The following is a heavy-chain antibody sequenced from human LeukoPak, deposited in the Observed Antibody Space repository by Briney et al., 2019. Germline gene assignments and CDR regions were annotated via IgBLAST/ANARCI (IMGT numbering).Heavy chain of an antibody. CDR3: ARDRGIAAAGTRYYYYGMDV. D-gene: IGHD6-13*01. V-gene: IGHV1-18*01. Sequence: ASVKVSCKASGYTFTNYAISWVRQAPGQGLEWMGWISGNNGNTNYAQNVQGRVTMTRDTSTSTVYMELSSLRSEDTAVYYCARDRGIAAAGTRYYYYGMDVWGQGTTVTVSS. J-gene: IGHJ6*02. CDR1: GYTFTNYA. CDR2: ISGNNGNT.